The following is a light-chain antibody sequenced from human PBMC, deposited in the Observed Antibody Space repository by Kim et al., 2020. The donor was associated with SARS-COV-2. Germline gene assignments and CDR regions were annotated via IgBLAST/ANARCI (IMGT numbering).Light chain of an antibody. CDR3: QQANTFPLT. CDR2: SAT. Sequence: SASVGDRVIITCRASQHINSYLAWYQQRPGLAPKLLIYSATSLQSGAPSRFSGSGSGTDFTLTISSLQSEDFATYYCQQANTFPLTFGGGTKLEI. V-gene: IGKV1D-12*01. CDR1: QHINSY. J-gene: IGKJ4*01.